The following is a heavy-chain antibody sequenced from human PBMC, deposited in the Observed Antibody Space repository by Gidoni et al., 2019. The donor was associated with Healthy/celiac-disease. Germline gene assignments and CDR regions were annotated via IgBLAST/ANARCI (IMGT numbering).Heavy chain of an antibody. D-gene: IGHD6-6*01. J-gene: IGHJ5*02. Sequence: QVQLQESGPGLVKPSETLSLTCTVSGGSISSYYWSWIRQPPGKGLEWIGYIYYSGSTNYNPSLKSRVTISVDTSKNQFSLKLSSVTAADTAVYYCARVESLGVVQLVRLGWFDPWGQGTLVTVSS. CDR2: IYYSGST. CDR3: ARVESLGVVQLVRLGWFDP. V-gene: IGHV4-59*01. CDR1: GGSISSYY.